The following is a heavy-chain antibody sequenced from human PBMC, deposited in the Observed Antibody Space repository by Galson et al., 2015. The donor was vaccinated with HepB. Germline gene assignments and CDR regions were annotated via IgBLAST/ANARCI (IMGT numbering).Heavy chain of an antibody. D-gene: IGHD7-27*01. J-gene: IGHJ3*02. CDR3: ARDPTGNDPFDI. Sequence: QSGAEVKKPGESLRISCKASGGSFNRFTLSWVRQAPGHGLEWLGRIIPAFDIEDYAQKFQGRFSITANKSTSTFYMDLRSLRSDDTAVYYCARDPTGNDPFDIWGQGTLLTVSS. CDR2: IIPAFDIE. CDR1: GGSFNRFT. V-gene: IGHV1-69*04.